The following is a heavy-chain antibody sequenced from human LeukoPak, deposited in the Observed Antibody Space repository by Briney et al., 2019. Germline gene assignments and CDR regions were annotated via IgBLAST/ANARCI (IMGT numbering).Heavy chain of an antibody. CDR1: GFTFSSYG. V-gene: IGHV3-33*06. CDR2: IWYDGSSK. Sequence: GGSLRLSCAASGFTFSSYGMHWVRQAPGKGLEWVAVIWYDGSSKYYADSVKGRFTISRDNSKNTLYLQMNSLRAEDTAVYYCAKDEGGAFDIWGQGTMVTVSS. J-gene: IGHJ3*02. CDR3: AKDEGGAFDI.